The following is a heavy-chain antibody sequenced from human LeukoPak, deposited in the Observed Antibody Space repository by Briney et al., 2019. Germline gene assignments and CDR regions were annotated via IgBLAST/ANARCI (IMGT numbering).Heavy chain of an antibody. Sequence: SETLSLTCTVSGGSISSYYWSWIRQPPGKGLEWIGYIYYSGSTTYNPSLRSRVTISVDTSKNQFSLKLSSVTAADTAVYYCARMTAAWGMDVWGQGTTVTVSS. J-gene: IGHJ6*02. D-gene: IGHD6-13*01. CDR2: IYYSGST. V-gene: IGHV4-59*08. CDR1: GGSISSYY. CDR3: ARMTAAWGMDV.